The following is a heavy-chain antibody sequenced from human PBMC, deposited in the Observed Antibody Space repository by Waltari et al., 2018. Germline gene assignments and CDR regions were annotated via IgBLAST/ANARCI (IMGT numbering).Heavy chain of an antibody. D-gene: IGHD2-2*01. CDR1: GFSFSRYW. J-gene: IGHJ4*02. V-gene: IGHV3-7*01. CDR2: INDDGSQK. CDR3: AKSRGFEY. Sequence: EVQLVESGGDLVPPGGSLRLSCAASGFSFSRYWMRWVCQTPGKGLGWVANINDDGSQKYYADSVKGRFTTSRDNAKNSVYLQMHSLRVEDTAMYYCAKSRGFEYWGQGALVTVSS.